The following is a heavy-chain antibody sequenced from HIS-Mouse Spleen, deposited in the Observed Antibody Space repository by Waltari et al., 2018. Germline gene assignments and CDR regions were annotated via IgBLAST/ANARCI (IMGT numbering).Heavy chain of an antibody. CDR2: ISYDGSNK. J-gene: IGHJ3*02. CDR1: GFTFSQHC. D-gene: IGHD3-22*01. V-gene: IGHV3-30*18. CDR3: AKDRLYDSSGYYFDAFDI. Sequence: QVQLVESGGGVVQPGRSLRLSGAASGFTFSQHCHHAVRQAPGKGLEWVAVISYDGSNKYYADSVKGRFTISRDNSKNTLYLQMNSLRAEDTAVYYCAKDRLYDSSGYYFDAFDIWGQGTMVTVSS.